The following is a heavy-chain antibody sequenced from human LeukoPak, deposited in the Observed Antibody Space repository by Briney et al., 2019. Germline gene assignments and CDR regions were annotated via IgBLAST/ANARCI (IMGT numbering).Heavy chain of an antibody. CDR3: ARDGDYGDYYFDY. V-gene: IGHV3-7*01. J-gene: IGHJ4*02. CDR2: INQDGSEK. Sequence: INQDGSEKYYVDSVKARFTISRENAKNSLYLQMNSLRAEDTAVYYCARDGDYGDYYFDYWGQGTLVTVSS. D-gene: IGHD4-17*01.